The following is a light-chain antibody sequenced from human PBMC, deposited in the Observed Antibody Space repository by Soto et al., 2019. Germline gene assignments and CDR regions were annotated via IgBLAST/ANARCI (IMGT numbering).Light chain of an antibody. CDR1: QSVSTY. Sequence: EIVLTQSPATLSLSPGERATLSCRASQSVSTYVAWSQQKPGQAPRLLIYDASNRATGIPARFSGSGSGTEFTLTISSLEPEDFAVYYCQQRTNWPMYTFGQGTKLEIK. V-gene: IGKV3-11*01. J-gene: IGKJ2*01. CDR3: QQRTNWPMYT. CDR2: DAS.